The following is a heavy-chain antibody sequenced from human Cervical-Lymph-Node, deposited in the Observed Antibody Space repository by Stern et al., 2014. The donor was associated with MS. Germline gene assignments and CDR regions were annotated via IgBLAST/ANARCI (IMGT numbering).Heavy chain of an antibody. CDR1: GASITSGGLS. D-gene: IGHD6-6*01. J-gene: IGHJ4*02. CDR2: IYYSGIT. V-gene: IGHV4-31*03. Sequence: QLQESGPGLVKPSQTLSLTCTVSGASITSGGLSWNWIRQHPGKGLEGIGHIYYSGITYYNSSLKSRVTMSVGTSNNQFSLKLSSVTAADTAVYYCARQDISSAAFDYWGQGTLVTISS. CDR3: ARQDISSAAFDY.